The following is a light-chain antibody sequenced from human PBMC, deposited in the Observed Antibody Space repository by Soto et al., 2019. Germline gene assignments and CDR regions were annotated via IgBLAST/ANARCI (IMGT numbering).Light chain of an antibody. CDR1: SSNIGAGYD. V-gene: IGLV1-40*01. CDR3: QSYDSSLSGYV. J-gene: IGLJ1*01. Sequence: QSALTQPPSVSGAPGQRVTISCTGSSSNIGAGYDVHWYQQLPGTAPKLLIYGKSKRPSGVPDRFSGSKSGTSASLAITGLQAEDEADYYCQSYDSSLSGYVFGTGTKLTVL. CDR2: GKS.